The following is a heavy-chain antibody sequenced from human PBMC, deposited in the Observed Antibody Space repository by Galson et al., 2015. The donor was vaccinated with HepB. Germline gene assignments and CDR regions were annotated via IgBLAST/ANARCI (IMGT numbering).Heavy chain of an antibody. J-gene: IGHJ5*02. Sequence: SETLSLTCAVYGGSFSGYYWSWIRQPPGKGLECIGEINHSGSTNYNPSLKSRVTISVDTSKNQFSLKLSSVTAADTAVYYCARGADCSSTSCDRRRFGPNWFDPWGQGTLVTVSS. CDR1: GGSFSGYY. D-gene: IGHD2-2*01. V-gene: IGHV4-34*01. CDR3: ARGADCSSTSCDRRRFGPNWFDP. CDR2: INHSGST.